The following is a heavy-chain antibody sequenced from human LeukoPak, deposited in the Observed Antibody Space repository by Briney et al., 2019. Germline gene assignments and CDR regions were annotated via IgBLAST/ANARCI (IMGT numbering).Heavy chain of an antibody. CDR3: TRAVGLGPGAHFDQ. V-gene: IGHV3-11*01. Sequence: GGSLRLSCAASGFSFSRYYMSWVRQTPGKALESFSDIPARGISVQCADSVRGRFTASRDDAKNSLHLQMDSLRVECTAVSYCTRAVGLGPGAHFDQWGQGALVIVST. CDR2: IPARGISV. D-gene: IGHD1-26*01. J-gene: IGHJ4*02. CDR1: GFSFSRYY.